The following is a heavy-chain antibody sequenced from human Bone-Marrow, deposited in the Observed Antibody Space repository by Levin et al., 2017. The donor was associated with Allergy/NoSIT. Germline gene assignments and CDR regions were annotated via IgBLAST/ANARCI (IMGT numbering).Heavy chain of an antibody. CDR1: GGSFSGYY. CDR3: AREGDSVTHFDY. J-gene: IGHJ4*02. D-gene: IGHD4-17*01. Sequence: SCAVYGGSFSGYYWSWIRQPPGKGLEWIGEINHSGSTNSNPSLKSRVTISVDTSKNQFSLKLTSVTAADTAVYYCAREGDSVTHFDYWGQGTLVTVSS. V-gene: IGHV4-34*01. CDR2: INHSGST.